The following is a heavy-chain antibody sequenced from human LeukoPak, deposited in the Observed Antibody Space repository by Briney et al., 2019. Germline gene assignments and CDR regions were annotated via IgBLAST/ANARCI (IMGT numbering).Heavy chain of an antibody. J-gene: IGHJ6*02. Sequence: PSETLSLTCTVSGGSISSSSYYWGWIRQPPGKGLEWIGSIYYGVSTYYNPSLKSRVTISIDTSKNQFSLRLSSVTAADTAVYYCARQGPSEAYYYGLDVWGQGTTVTVSS. CDR1: GGSISSSSYY. CDR2: IYYGVST. CDR3: ARQGPSEAYYYGLDV. V-gene: IGHV4-39*01.